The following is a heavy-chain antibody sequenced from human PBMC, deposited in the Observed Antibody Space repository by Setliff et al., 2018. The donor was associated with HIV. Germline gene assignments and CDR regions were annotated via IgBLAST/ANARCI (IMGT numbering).Heavy chain of an antibody. Sequence: PGGSLRLSCAASGFTFSDYDIHWVRQAPGKGLEWVAFMRYDGGNKDYADSVKGRFTISRDNSKNTLFLQMNSLRPEDTAIYYCAKDKSYHDYIWGSSVLAYWGQGTLVTVSS. D-gene: IGHD3-16*01. V-gene: IGHV3-30*02. CDR1: GFTFSDYD. CDR2: MRYDGGNK. J-gene: IGHJ4*02. CDR3: AKDKSYHDYIWGSSVLAY.